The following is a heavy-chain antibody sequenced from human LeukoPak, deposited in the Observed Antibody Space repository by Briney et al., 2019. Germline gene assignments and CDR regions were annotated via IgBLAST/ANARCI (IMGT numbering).Heavy chain of an antibody. J-gene: IGHJ4*02. CDR2: IIPILGIA. V-gene: IGHV1-69*04. Sequence: SVKVSCKASGGTFSSYAISWVRQAPGQGLEWMGRIIPILGIANYAQKFQGRVTISADKSTSTAYMELSSLRSEDTAVYYCARESKQLWLENSGYYFDYWGQGTLVTVSS. CDR3: ARESKQLWLENSGYYFDY. CDR1: GGTFSSYA. D-gene: IGHD5-18*01.